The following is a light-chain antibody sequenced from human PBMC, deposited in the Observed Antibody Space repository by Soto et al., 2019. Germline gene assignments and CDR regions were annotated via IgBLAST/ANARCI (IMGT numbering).Light chain of an antibody. Sequence: DIVMTWSPLSLRVTPGEPASISCRSSQSLLHSNGYNYLDWYLQKPGQSPQLLIYLGSNRASGAPDRFSGSGSGTDFTLKISRVEAEDVGLYYCMQALQTPLTFGGGTKVEIK. CDR1: QSLLHSNGYNY. CDR2: LGS. J-gene: IGKJ4*01. CDR3: MQALQTPLT. V-gene: IGKV2-28*01.